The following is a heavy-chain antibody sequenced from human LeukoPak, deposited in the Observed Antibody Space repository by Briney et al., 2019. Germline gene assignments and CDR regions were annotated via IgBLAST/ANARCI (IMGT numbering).Heavy chain of an antibody. V-gene: IGHV3-33*01. CDR1: GFTFSSYG. CDR3: ARVWFGEADAFDI. D-gene: IGHD3-10*01. J-gene: IGHJ3*02. Sequence: GRSLRLSCAASGFTFSSYGMHWVRQAPGEGLEWVAVIWYDGSNKYYADSVKGRFTISRDNSKNTLYLQMNSLRAEDTAVYYCARVWFGEADAFDIWGQGTMVTVSS. CDR2: IWYDGSNK.